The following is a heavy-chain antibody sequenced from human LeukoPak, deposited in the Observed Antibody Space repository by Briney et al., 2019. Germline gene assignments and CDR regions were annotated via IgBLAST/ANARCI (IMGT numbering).Heavy chain of an antibody. CDR2: ISWDGGST. CDR3: AKDILDRSYNYYMDV. V-gene: IGHV3-43D*04. Sequence: GGSLRLSCAASGFTFDDYAMHWVRQAPGKGLEWVSLISWDGGSTYYADSVKGRFTISRDNSKNSPYLQMNSLRAEDTALYYCAKDILDRSYNYYMDVWGKGTTVTVSS. J-gene: IGHJ6*03. CDR1: GFTFDDYA.